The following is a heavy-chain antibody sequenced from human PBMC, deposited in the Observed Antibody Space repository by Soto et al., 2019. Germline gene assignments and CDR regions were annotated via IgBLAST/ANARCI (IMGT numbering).Heavy chain of an antibody. V-gene: IGHV3-23*01. J-gene: IGHJ4*02. CDR2: ISGGGDTT. CDR1: GFTFNHYA. D-gene: IGHD6-19*01. CDR3: AQGLGGSCTLTPRVYF. Sequence: EVQLLESGGGLVQPGVSLRLSCAASGFTFNHYAISWVRQAPGKGLDWVSAISGGGDTTSYADSVKGRFTVSRDGSKNTRAVQMNRLGAQDTAVYYGAQGLGGSCTLTPRVYFWGQGTLVTVSS.